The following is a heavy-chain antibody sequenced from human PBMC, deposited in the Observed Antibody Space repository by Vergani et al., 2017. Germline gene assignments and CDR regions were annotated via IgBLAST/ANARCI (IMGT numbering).Heavy chain of an antibody. CDR1: GGSISSYY. Sequence: QVQLQESGPGLVKPSETLSLICTVSGGSISSYYWSWIRQPPGKGLEWIGYIYDSGYTKYNPSLKSRVTMSLDTSKNQFSLNQYSVTAAGTAVYYCARGALWWLRQIDSWGQGTLVTVSS. V-gene: IGHV4-59*01. CDR2: IYDSGYT. J-gene: IGHJ4*02. CDR3: ARGALWWLRQIDS. D-gene: IGHD2-21*01.